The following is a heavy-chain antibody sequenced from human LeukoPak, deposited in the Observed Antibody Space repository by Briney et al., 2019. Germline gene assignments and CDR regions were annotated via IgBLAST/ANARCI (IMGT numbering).Heavy chain of an antibody. Sequence: GGSLRLSCAASGFTVSNNYMSWVRQAPGKGLEWVSVIYSGGSTYYADSVKGRFTISRDNSKNTVYLQMNSLRAEDTAVYYCARGLKYSSGWLYFDYWGQGTLVTVSS. J-gene: IGHJ4*02. D-gene: IGHD6-19*01. CDR1: GFTVSNNY. CDR3: ARGLKYSSGWLYFDY. V-gene: IGHV3-53*01. CDR2: IYSGGST.